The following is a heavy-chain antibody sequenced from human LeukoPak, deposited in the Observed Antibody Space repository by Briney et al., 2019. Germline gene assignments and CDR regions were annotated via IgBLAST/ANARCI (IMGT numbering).Heavy chain of an antibody. CDR2: INPSGGST. Sequence: GASVKVSCKASGYTFTSYYMHWVRQAPGQGLEWMGIINPSGGSTTYAQKFQGRVTMTRDTSTSTVYMELSRLRSEDTAVYYCARALLEGGGSYYPWGQGTLATVSS. CDR3: ARALLEGGGSYYP. V-gene: IGHV1-46*01. CDR1: GYTFTSYY. D-gene: IGHD3-10*01. J-gene: IGHJ5*02.